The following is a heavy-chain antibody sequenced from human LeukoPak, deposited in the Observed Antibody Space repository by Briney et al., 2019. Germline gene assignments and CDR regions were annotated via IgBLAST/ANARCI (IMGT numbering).Heavy chain of an antibody. J-gene: IGHJ4*02. CDR2: ISSGSSYI. Sequence: GALRLSCAASGFTLSSYNMNWVRQAQGKGLKGVSSISSGSSYIYYADSVKGRFTISRDNAKSSLYLQMNSLRAEDTALYYCARGDYYDRKVLDYWGQGTLVTVSS. CDR3: ARGDYYDRKVLDY. CDR1: GFTLSSYN. V-gene: IGHV3-21*04. D-gene: IGHD3-22*01.